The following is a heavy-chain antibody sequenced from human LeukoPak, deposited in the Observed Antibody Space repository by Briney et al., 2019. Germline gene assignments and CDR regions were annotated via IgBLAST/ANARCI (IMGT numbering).Heavy chain of an antibody. V-gene: IGHV4-34*01. Sequence: PSETLSLTCAVYGGSFSGYYWSWIRQPPGKGLEWIGEINHSGSTNYNPSLKSRVTISVDTSKNQFSLKLSSVTAADTAVYYCARAQPTYYYGSGSYIRYWGQGTQVTVSS. J-gene: IGHJ4*02. CDR2: INHSGST. CDR3: ARAQPTYYYGSGSYIRY. D-gene: IGHD3-10*01. CDR1: GGSFSGYY.